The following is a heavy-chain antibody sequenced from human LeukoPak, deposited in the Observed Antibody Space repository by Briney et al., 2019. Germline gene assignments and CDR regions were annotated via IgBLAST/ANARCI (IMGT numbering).Heavy chain of an antibody. D-gene: IGHD5-12*01. V-gene: IGHV5-51*01. CDR2: IYPSDSDT. CDR1: GYSFTSYW. CDR3: ARHIGYSAWNPDY. J-gene: IGHJ4*02. Sequence: GESLKISCKASGYSFTSYWIGWGRQMPGKGLEWRGIIYPSDSDTRYSPSFQGQVTISADKSISTAYLQWSNLKASDTAMYYCARHIGYSAWNPDYWGQGTLVTVSS.